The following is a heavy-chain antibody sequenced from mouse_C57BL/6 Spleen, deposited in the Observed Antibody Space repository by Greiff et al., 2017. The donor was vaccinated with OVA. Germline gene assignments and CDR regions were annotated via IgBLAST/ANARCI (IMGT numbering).Heavy chain of an antibody. Sequence: DVKLQESGPGLVKPSQSLSLTCSVTGYSITSGYYWNWIRQFPGNKLEWMGYISYDGSNNYNPSLKNRISITRDTSKNQLFLKLNAVTTEDTATYYCAYYGSSWGYAMDYWGQGTSVTVSS. CDR1: GYSITSGYY. CDR2: ISYDGSN. V-gene: IGHV3-6*01. D-gene: IGHD1-1*01. J-gene: IGHJ4*01. CDR3: AYYGSSWGYAMDY.